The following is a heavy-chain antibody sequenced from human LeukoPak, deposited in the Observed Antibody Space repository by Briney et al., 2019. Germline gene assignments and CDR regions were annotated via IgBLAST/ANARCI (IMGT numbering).Heavy chain of an antibody. J-gene: IGHJ6*03. V-gene: IGHV1-8*03. CDR1: GYTSTSYD. CDR3: ARDAPWYYYGSGSYTGWHYMDV. D-gene: IGHD3-10*01. CDR2: MNPNSGNP. Sequence: ASVKVSCKASGYTSTSYDINWVRQATGQGLEWMGWMNPNSGNPGYAQKFQGRVTITRNTSISTAYMELSSLRSEDMAVYYCARDAPWYYYGSGSYTGWHYMDVWGKGTTVTISS.